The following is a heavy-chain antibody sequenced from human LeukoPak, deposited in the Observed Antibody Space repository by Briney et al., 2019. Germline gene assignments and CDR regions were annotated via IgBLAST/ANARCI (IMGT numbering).Heavy chain of an antibody. CDR3: AKDLITIFGVVNPTPFDP. V-gene: IGHV3-30*02. J-gene: IGHJ5*02. CDR2: IRYDGSNK. D-gene: IGHD3-3*01. CDR1: GFTFSSYG. Sequence: GGSLRLSCAASGFTFSSYGMHWVRQAPGKGLEWEAFIRYDGSNKYYADSVKGRFTISRDNSKNTLYLQMNSLRAEDTAVYYCAKDLITIFGVVNPTPFDPWGQGTLVTVSS.